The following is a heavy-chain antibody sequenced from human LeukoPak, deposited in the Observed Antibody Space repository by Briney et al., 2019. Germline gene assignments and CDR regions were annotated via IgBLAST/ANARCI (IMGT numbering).Heavy chain of an antibody. Sequence: SETLSLTCTVSGGSISSYYWSWIRQPPGKGLEWIGYIYYSGSTNYNPSLKSRVTISVDTSKNQFSLKLSSVTAADTAVYYCARAYRSSKANWYFDLWGRGTLVTVSS. J-gene: IGHJ2*01. CDR2: IYYSGST. CDR3: ARAYRSSKANWYFDL. D-gene: IGHD6-13*01. V-gene: IGHV4-59*01. CDR1: GGSISSYY.